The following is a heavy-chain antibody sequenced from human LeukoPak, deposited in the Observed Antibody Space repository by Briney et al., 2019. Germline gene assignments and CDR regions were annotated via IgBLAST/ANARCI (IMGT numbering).Heavy chain of an antibody. CDR2: VVGDGDRT. Sequence: PGGSLRLSCAASAFTLSSNWMHCVRQLPGGGWVWVSRVVGDGDRTSHADAVKGRFISSRDNAKNTLYLQMSDPRAEDTAVYYCSRGPPHNGNYYPGAYWGQGTLVTVSS. D-gene: IGHD4-11*01. J-gene: IGHJ4*02. CDR1: AFTLSSNW. V-gene: IGHV3-74*01. CDR3: SRGPPHNGNYYPGAY.